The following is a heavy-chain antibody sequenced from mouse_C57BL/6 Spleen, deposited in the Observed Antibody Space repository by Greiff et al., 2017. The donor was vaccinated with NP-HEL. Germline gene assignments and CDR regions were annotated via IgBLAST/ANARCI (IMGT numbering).Heavy chain of an antibody. D-gene: IGHD2-4*01. CDR3: SRRDYDDYAMDY. CDR1: GYTFTTYP. J-gene: IGHJ4*01. V-gene: IGHV1-47*01. CDR2: FHPYNDDT. Sequence: VKLQESGAELVKPGASVKMSCKASGYTFTTYPIEWMKQNHGKSLEWIGNFHPYNDDTKYNEKFKGKATLTVEKSSSTVYLELSRLTSDDSAVYYCSRRDYDDYAMDYWGQGTSVTVSS.